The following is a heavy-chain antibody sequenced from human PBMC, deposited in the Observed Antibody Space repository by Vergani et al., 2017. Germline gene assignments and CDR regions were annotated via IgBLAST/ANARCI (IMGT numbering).Heavy chain of an antibody. J-gene: IGHJ4*02. CDR3: AKSTRITMVRAVNELDY. V-gene: IGHV3-30*02. CDR1: GFTFSSYG. Sequence: QVQLVESGGGLVKPGGSLRLSCAASGFTFSSYGMHWVRQAPGKGLEWVAFIRYDGSNKYYADSVKGRFTISRDNSKNTLYLQMNSLRAEDTAVYYCAKSTRITMVRAVNELDYWGQGTLVTVSS. CDR2: IRYDGSNK. D-gene: IGHD3-10*01.